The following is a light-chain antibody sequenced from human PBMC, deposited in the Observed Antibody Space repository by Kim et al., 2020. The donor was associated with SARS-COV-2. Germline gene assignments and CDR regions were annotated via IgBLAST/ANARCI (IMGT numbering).Light chain of an antibody. V-gene: IGLV3-21*01. J-gene: IGLJ2*01. CDR2: YNG. CDR1: NIGSNQ. CDR3: QVWDSSDYFYVV. Sequence: PGETGRMTWGGNNIGSNQVHWYRQKPGHAPVLVIYYNGDRPSGIPERFSGSNSGTTATLTISRVEAGDEADYYCQVWDSSDYFYVVFGGGTKLTVL.